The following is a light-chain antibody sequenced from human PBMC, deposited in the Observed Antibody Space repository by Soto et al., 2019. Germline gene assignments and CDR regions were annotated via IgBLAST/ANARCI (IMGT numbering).Light chain of an antibody. Sequence: DIVLTQSPGTLSLSPGERATLSCRASQSVSSGYLAWYQQKPGQAPKLLIYGGSSMPTGIPDRFSGSAFGTDFTLTISRLEPEDFAAYYCQQSNTFPSTFGQGAKLEIK. J-gene: IGKJ1*01. CDR1: QSVSSGY. CDR2: GGS. CDR3: QQSNTFPST. V-gene: IGKV3-20*01.